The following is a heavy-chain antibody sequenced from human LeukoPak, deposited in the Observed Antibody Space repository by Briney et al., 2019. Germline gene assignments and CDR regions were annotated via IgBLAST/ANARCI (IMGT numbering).Heavy chain of an antibody. CDR1: GFTFSSYA. V-gene: IGHV3-23*01. J-gene: IGHJ4*02. CDR2: ISGSGGST. CDR3: AKDGVGATSGLYYFDY. Sequence: GGSLRLSCAASGFTFSSYAMSWVRQAPGKGLEWVSAISGSGGSTYYADSVKGRFTISRGISKNTLYLQMNSLRAEDTAVYYCAKDGVGATSGLYYFDYWGQGTLVTVSS. D-gene: IGHD1-26*01.